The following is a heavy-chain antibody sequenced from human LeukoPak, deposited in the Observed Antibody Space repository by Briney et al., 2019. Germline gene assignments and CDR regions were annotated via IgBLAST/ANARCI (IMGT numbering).Heavy chain of an antibody. CDR2: ISSSSSYI. Sequence: GGSLRLSCAASGFTFSSYSMNWVRQAPGKGLEWVSSISSSSSYIYYADSVKGRFTISRDNAKNSLYLQMNSLRAEDTAVYYCARGGYCSSTSCYWFDYWGQGTLVTVSS. V-gene: IGHV3-21*01. D-gene: IGHD2-2*01. CDR1: GFTFSSYS. J-gene: IGHJ4*02. CDR3: ARGGYCSSTSCYWFDY.